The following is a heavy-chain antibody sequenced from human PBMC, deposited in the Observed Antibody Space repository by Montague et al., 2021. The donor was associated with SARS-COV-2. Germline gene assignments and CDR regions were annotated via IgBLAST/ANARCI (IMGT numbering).Heavy chain of an antibody. CDR1: GVCITSAEYF. CDR2: IYYSGDT. Sequence: SETLSLTCTVSGVCITSAEYFWTWIRQPPGKGLEWIGNIYYSGDTYHNPSLNSRLTMSTDTSTNQLPLTLTSVTAADTAVYYCATRVTTSMTGFDSWGQGTLVTVSS. V-gene: IGHV4-39*01. J-gene: IGHJ4*02. CDR3: ATRVTTSMTGFDS. D-gene: IGHD1-14*01.